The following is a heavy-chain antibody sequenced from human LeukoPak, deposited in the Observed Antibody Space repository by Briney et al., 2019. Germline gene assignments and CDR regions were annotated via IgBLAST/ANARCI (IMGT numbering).Heavy chain of an antibody. V-gene: IGHV3-21*01. D-gene: IGHD2-8*01. CDR3: ARATVVCDTGCFDY. Sequence: GGSLRLSCAASGFTFSSYSMNWVRQAPGKGLEWVSSISSSSSYIYYADSVKGRFTISRDNAKNLLYLQMNILRAEDTAVYYCARATVVCDTGCFDYWGQGTLVTVSS. CDR2: ISSSSSYI. J-gene: IGHJ4*02. CDR1: GFTFSSYS.